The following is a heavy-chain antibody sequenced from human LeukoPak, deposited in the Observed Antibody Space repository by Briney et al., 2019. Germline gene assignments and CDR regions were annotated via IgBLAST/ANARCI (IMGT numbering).Heavy chain of an antibody. CDR3: ARDPGPAHSGWHGPPSNCFDP. CDR2: IYTSGSS. J-gene: IGHJ5*02. D-gene: IGHD6-19*01. V-gene: IGHV4-61*02. CDR1: GGSISSGRYY. Sequence: SGTLSLTCTASGGSISSGRYYWSWIRQPAGQGLESIGCIYTSGSSNYNTYLRSRVTISVDTPKNHFYLKLNSVTATEPAVYYSARDPGPAHSGWHGPPSNCFDPWGQGTLVTVSS.